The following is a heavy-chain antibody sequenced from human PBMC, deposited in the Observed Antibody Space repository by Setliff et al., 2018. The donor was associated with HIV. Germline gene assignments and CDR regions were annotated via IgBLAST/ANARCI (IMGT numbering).Heavy chain of an antibody. V-gene: IGHV4-4*02. D-gene: IGHD1-1*01. CDR3: VRGPQLTTTPYFYYYYMDV. J-gene: IGHJ6*03. CDR2: INHSGST. Sequence: SETLSLTCAVSGASISSTNWWSWVRQPPGKGLEWLGEINHSGSTNYNPSLKSRVTISVDTSTRQFSLKLRSVTAADTAIYYCVRGPQLTTTPYFYYYYMDVWGEGTTVTVSS. CDR1: GASISSTNW.